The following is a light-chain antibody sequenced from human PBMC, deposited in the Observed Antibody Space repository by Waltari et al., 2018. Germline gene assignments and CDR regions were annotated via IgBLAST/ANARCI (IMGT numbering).Light chain of an antibody. CDR1: QSLIHSDGNTY. CDR2: KVS. Sequence: DVVMTQSPLSLPVTLGQPASISCRSSQSLIHSDGNTYLNWFQQRPGQSPRRLICKVSKRESGVPDRFSGSGSGTDFTLKISRVEAEDVGFYYCMQSTQWPRTFGQGTKVEIK. V-gene: IGKV2-30*02. CDR3: MQSTQWPRT. J-gene: IGKJ1*01.